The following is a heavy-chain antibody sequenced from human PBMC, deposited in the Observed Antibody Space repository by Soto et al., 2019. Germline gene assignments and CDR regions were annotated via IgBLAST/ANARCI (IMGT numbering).Heavy chain of an antibody. V-gene: IGHV4-59*01. J-gene: IGHJ5*02. CDR1: GGTIRSDF. CDR2: IHYSGST. Sequence: SETLSLTCTVSGGTIRSDFWSWIRQPPGKGLEWIGHIHYSGSTNYNPSLKSRVTISVDTSRNQFSLKLSSVTVADTAVYYCASPPGDYMHPWGQGMLVTLSS. CDR3: ASPPGDYMHP. D-gene: IGHD4-17*01.